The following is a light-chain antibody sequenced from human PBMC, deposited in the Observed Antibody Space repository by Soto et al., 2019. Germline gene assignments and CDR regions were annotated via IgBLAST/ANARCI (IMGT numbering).Light chain of an antibody. V-gene: IGKV3-15*01. J-gene: IGKJ1*01. Sequence: EIVMTQSPATVPVSPGERVTLSCRASQSVSIDLAWYQQKPGQAPRLLIYGASTRATDIPPSFTGSVSGTEFTLTISSLQSEDIAVYYCQQYNKWPQTFGQGTKVEIK. CDR3: QQYNKWPQT. CDR1: QSVSID. CDR2: GAS.